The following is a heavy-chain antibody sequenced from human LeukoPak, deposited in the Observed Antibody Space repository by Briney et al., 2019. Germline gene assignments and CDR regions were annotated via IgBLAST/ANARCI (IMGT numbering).Heavy chain of an antibody. CDR1: GFIFSRYW. CDR2: IRSKAYGGTT. V-gene: IGHV3-49*04. CDR3: TRIWYCSGGSCWGYFDY. D-gene: IGHD2-15*01. Sequence: GGSLRLSCAASGFIFSRYWMYWVRQAPGKGLEWVGFIRSKAYGGTTEYAASVKGRFTISRDDSKSIAYLQMNSLKTEDTAVYYCTRIWYCSGGSCWGYFDYWGQGTLVTVSS. J-gene: IGHJ4*02.